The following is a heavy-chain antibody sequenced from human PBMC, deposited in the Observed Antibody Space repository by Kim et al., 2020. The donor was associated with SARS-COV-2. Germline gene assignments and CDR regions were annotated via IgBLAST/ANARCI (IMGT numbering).Heavy chain of an antibody. Sequence: GRTDYNPSHKGRVTISVDTSKNQFSLKLSSVTAADTAVYYCASWRGSSLYWGQGTLVTVSS. D-gene: IGHD1-26*01. V-gene: IGHV4-34*01. J-gene: IGHJ4*02. CDR2: GRT. CDR3: ASWRGSSLY.